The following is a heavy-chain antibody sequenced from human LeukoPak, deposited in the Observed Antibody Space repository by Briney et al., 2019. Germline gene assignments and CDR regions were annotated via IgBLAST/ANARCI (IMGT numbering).Heavy chain of an antibody. V-gene: IGHV1-18*01. CDR3: ARAGAVVDNWFDP. D-gene: IGHD2-15*01. CDR2: ISGYNGKT. J-gene: IGHJ5*02. Sequence: ASVKVSCKASEGTHRAYGLNWVRQTPGQGLEWMGWISGYNGKTKYAQKLQDRVTMTTDTSTTTAYMELRSLTSDDTAVYYCARAGAVVDNWFDPWGQGTLVTVSS. CDR1: EGTHRAYG.